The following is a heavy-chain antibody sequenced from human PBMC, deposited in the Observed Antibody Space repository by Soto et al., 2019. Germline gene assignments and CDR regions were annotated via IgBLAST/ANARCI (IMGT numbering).Heavy chain of an antibody. Sequence: PGGSLRLSCAASGFTFSSYGMHWVRQAPGKGLEWVAVISYDGSNKYYADSVKGRFTISRDNSKNTLYLQMNSLRAEDTAVYYCARAPAGRGYSYGFDYWGQGTLVSVSS. V-gene: IGHV3-30*03. CDR2: ISYDGSNK. CDR3: ARAPAGRGYSYGFDY. D-gene: IGHD5-18*01. J-gene: IGHJ4*02. CDR1: GFTFSSYG.